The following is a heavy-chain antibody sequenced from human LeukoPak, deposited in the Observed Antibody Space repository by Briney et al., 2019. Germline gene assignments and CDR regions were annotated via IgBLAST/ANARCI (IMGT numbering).Heavy chain of an antibody. CDR3: ARDLRRVTGYFPGDAFDI. CDR1: GGSISSSSYY. Sequence: PSETLSLTCTVSGGSISSSSYYWGWIRQPPGKGLEWIGSIYYSGSTYYNPSLKSRVTISVDTSKNQFSLKLSSVTAADTAVYYCARDLRRVTGYFPGDAFDIWGQGTMVTVSS. D-gene: IGHD3-9*01. CDR2: IYYSGST. J-gene: IGHJ3*02. V-gene: IGHV4-39*07.